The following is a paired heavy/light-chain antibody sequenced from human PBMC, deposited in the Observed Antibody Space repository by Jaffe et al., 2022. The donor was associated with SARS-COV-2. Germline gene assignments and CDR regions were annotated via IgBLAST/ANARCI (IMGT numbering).Light chain of an antibody. V-gene: IGLV4-69*01. J-gene: IGLJ1*01. CDR2: LNSDGSH. Sequence: QLVLTQSPSASASLGASVKLTCTLSSGHSSSAIAWLQQQPEKGPRYLMKLNSDGSHSRGDGIPDRFSGSSSGAERYLTISSLQSEDEADYYCQTWGTGFYVFGTGTKVTVL. CDR3: QTWGTGFYV. CDR1: SGHSSSA.
Heavy chain of an antibody. V-gene: IGHV3-21*01. CDR1: GFTYSAYS. D-gene: IGHD3-10*01. Sequence: EVQLVESGGGLVRPGGSLRLSCAASGFTYSAYSMNWVRQAPGKGLEWVSSISSSATHLYYADSVKGRFTISRDNAKNLLYLQMNRLGAEDMAVYYCARTGRSGSYDEYAFDLWGQGTMVTVSS. CDR3: ARTGRSGSYDEYAFDL. CDR2: ISSSATHL. J-gene: IGHJ3*01.